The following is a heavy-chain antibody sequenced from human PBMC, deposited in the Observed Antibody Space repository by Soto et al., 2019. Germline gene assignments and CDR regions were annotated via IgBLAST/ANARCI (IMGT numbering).Heavy chain of an antibody. CDR3: AKDEYSGYDENYYGMDV. CDR2: ISYDGSNK. CDR1: GFTLRSYG. V-gene: IGHV3-30*18. J-gene: IGHJ6*02. Sequence: GGALRLSCAAPGFTLRSYGMHRGPPAPGQGLEWVAVISYDGSNKYYADSVKGRFTISRDNSKNTLYLQMNSLRAEDTAVYYCAKDEYSGYDENYYGMDVWGQGTTVTVSS. D-gene: IGHD5-12*01.